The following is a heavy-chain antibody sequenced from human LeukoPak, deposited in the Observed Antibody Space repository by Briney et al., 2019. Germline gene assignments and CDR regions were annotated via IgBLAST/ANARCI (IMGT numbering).Heavy chain of an antibody. D-gene: IGHD4-17*01. V-gene: IGHV3-7*04. CDR3: ARLDYGDYNYYFDY. CDR2: IKQDGSEK. J-gene: IGHJ4*02. CDR1: GFTFSSYW. Sequence: GGSLRLSCAASGFTFSSYWMSWVRQAPGKGLEWVANIKQDGSEKYYVDSVKGRFTISRDNAKNSLYLQMNSLRAEDTAVYYCARLDYGDYNYYFDYWGQGTPVTVSS.